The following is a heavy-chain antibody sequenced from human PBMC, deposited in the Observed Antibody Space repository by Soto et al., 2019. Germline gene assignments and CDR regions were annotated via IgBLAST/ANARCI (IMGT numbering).Heavy chain of an antibody. D-gene: IGHD2-21*01. V-gene: IGHV7-4-1*01. Sequence: ASVKVSCKASGYTFTSYAMNWVRQAPGQGLEWMGWINTNTGNPTYAQGFTGRFVFSLDTSVSTAYLQICSLKAEDTAVYYCAKSPPRIVVVIAPFGYWGQGTLLTVSS. CDR3: AKSPPRIVVVIAPFGY. J-gene: IGHJ4*02. CDR2: INTNTGNP. CDR1: GYTFTSYA.